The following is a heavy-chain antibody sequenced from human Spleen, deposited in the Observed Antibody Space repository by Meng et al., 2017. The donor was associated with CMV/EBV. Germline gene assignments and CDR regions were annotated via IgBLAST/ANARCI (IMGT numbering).Heavy chain of an antibody. CDR1: GGSFSGYY. V-gene: IGHV4-34*01. CDR2: INHSGST. Sequence: WGQGLVKPSGTLSLTCAVYGGSFSGYYWSWIRQPPGKGLEWIGEINHSGSTNYNPSLKSRVTISVDTSKNQFSLKLSSVTAADTAVYYCARGGGSSWYRTGGWFDPWGQGTLVTVSS. CDR3: ARGGGSSWYRTGGWFDP. J-gene: IGHJ5*02. D-gene: IGHD6-13*01.